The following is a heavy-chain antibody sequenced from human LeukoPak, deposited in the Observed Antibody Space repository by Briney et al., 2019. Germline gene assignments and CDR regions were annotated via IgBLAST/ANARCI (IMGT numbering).Heavy chain of an antibody. CDR1: GGSISSSNW. D-gene: IGHD6-13*01. CDR3: ARLSIAAAEYYFDY. J-gene: IGHJ4*02. CDR2: IYHSGST. Sequence: SDTLSLTCAVSGGSISSSNWWSWVRQPPGKGLEWIGEIYHSGSTDYNPSLKRRVTISVDKSKNQFSLKLSSVTAADTAVYYCARLSIAAAEYYFDYWGQGTLVTVSS. V-gene: IGHV4-4*02.